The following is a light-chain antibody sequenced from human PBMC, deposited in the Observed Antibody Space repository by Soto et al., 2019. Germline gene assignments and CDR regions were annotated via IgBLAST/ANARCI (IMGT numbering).Light chain of an antibody. J-gene: IGKJ1*01. CDR2: AAI. CDR1: QSVSKY. Sequence: DIQMTQSPSSLSASVGDRITITCRASQSVSKYLNWYQQKPGEAPKLLIFAAISLHSGVPSRFSGSGSGTYFSLTISDLQPEDFASYYCQQTYTTPGTFGRVTRVEIK. CDR3: QQTYTTPGT. V-gene: IGKV1-39*01.